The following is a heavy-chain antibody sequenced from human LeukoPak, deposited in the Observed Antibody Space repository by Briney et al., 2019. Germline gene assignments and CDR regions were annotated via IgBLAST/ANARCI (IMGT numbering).Heavy chain of an antibody. CDR2: INHSGST. Sequence: PSETLSLTCAVYGGSFSGYYWTWIRQPPGKGLEWIGEINHSGSTTYNPSLKSRVTISVDTSKNQFSLKLSSVTAADTAVYYCARDRTVRGGVDYWGQGTLVTVSS. D-gene: IGHD3-10*01. CDR3: ARDRTVRGGVDY. CDR1: GGSFSGYY. V-gene: IGHV4-34*01. J-gene: IGHJ4*02.